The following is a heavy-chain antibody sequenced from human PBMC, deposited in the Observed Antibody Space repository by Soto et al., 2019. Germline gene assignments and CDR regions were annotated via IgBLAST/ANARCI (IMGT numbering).Heavy chain of an antibody. CDR2: IYYGGST. Sequence: SETLSLTCTVSGGSMSSYYWSWIRQPPGKGLEYIGYIYYGGSTNHNPSLQSRVTMSVDTSKNQFSLKLNSVTAADTAVYYCARPRNGSPGLFEYWGQGSLVTVSS. J-gene: IGHJ4*02. CDR1: GGSMSSYY. CDR3: ARPRNGSPGLFEY. V-gene: IGHV4-59*08. D-gene: IGHD1-1*01.